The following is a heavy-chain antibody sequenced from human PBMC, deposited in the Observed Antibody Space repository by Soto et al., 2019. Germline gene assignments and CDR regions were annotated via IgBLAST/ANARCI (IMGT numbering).Heavy chain of an antibody. D-gene: IGHD1-26*01. V-gene: IGHV4-39*01. CDR1: GGSISSSSYY. CDR2: IYYSGST. Sequence: DTLSLTCTVSGGSISSSSYYWGWIRQPPGKGLEWIGSIYYSGSTYYNPSLKSRVTISVDTSKNQFSLKLSSVTAADTAVYYCARLRRDVMGASHFDYWGQGTLVTVSS. CDR3: ARLRRDVMGASHFDY. J-gene: IGHJ4*02.